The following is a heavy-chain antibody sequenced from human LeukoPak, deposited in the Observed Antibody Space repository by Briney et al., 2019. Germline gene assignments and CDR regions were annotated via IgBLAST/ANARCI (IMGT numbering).Heavy chain of an antibody. CDR2: VSRESVR. V-gene: IGHV4-4*02. CDR1: CLPKTITNW. J-gene: IGHJ4*02. Sequence: SETLSLTCGLPCLPKTITNWWSWVRQFPGPGLEWMGEVSRESVRNYDPPLTSQVTMSLDRAKNLLSLNLTSVTAADMAVYFCSRENGAFSPFGSWGQGILVTV. CDR3: SRENGAFSPFGS. D-gene: IGHD2-8*01.